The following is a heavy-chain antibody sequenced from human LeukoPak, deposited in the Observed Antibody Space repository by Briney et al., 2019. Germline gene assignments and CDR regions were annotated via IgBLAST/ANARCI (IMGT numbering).Heavy chain of an antibody. CDR3: ARAIVGATWFDY. CDR2: IYADGNT. J-gene: IGHJ4*02. Sequence: GGSLRLSCAASGFIVNTNYMTWVRQAPGRGLEWVSFIYADGNTYYADSVKGRFTISRDISKNAVYLQMNSLRAEDTAVYYCARAIVGATWFDYWGQGTLVTVSS. CDR1: GFIVNTNY. V-gene: IGHV3-53*01. D-gene: IGHD1-26*01.